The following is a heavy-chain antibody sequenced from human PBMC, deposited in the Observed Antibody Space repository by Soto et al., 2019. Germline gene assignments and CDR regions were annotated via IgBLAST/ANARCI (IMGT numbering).Heavy chain of an antibody. V-gene: IGHV3-23*01. Sequence: GGSLRLSCAASGFTFSSYAMSWVRQAPGKGLEWVSTISGSGGSTYYADSGKGRLTNSSDNSKNRLYLQMNSLRAEDTAIYYCAKDPRNPLLYNWFDPWGQGTLVTVSS. D-gene: IGHD2-15*01. CDR1: GFTFSSYA. J-gene: IGHJ5*02. CDR3: AKDPRNPLLYNWFDP. CDR2: ISGSGGST.